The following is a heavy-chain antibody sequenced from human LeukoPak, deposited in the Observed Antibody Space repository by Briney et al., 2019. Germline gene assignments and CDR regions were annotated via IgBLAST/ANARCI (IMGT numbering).Heavy chain of an antibody. CDR1: GFTFSNFG. V-gene: IGHV3-30*18. CDR2: ISHDGSNK. Sequence: GGSLRLSCAASGFTFSNFGMHWVRQAPGKGLEWVAVISHDGSNKYYADSVKGRFTISRDKSKNTVYLQMNGLRVEDTAVYFCAKGNYYDISLRFDYWGQGTLVTVSS. CDR3: AKGNYYDISLRFDY. D-gene: IGHD3-22*01. J-gene: IGHJ4*02.